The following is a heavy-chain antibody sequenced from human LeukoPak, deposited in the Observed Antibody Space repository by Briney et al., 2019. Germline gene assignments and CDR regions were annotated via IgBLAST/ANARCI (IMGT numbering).Heavy chain of an antibody. Sequence: GGSLRLSCAASAFTFSSYGMHWVRQAPGKGLEWVAFIRYDGSNKYYADSVKGRFTISRDNSKNTLYLQMNSLRAEDTAVYYCAALSPPPPYETDYWGQGTLVTVSS. CDR3: AALSPPPPYETDY. J-gene: IGHJ4*02. D-gene: IGHD3-22*01. CDR2: IRYDGSNK. CDR1: AFTFSSYG. V-gene: IGHV3-30*02.